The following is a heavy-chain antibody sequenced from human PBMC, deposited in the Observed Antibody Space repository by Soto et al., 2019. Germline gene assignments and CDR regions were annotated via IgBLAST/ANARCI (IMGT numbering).Heavy chain of an antibody. CDR2: IYYSGST. J-gene: IGHJ4*02. Sequence: SETPSLTCTVSGGSISSGGYYWSWIRQHPGKGLEWIGYIYYSGSTYYNPSLKSRVTISVGTSKNQFSLKLGSVTAADTAVYYCARVSWFGELLVYWGQGTLVTVSS. CDR1: GGSISSGGYY. CDR3: ARVSWFGELLVY. V-gene: IGHV4-31*03. D-gene: IGHD3-10*01.